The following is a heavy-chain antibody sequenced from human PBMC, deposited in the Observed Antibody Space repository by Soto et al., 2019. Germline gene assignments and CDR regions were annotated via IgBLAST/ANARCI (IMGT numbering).Heavy chain of an antibody. CDR3: ARDGHYYDSSGWGH. V-gene: IGHV3-20*04. CDR2: INWNGGST. Sequence: EVQLVESGGGVVRPGGSLRLSCAASGFTFDDYGMSWVRQGPGKGLEWVSGINWNGGSTGYADSVKGRFTVSRDNAKNSLYLQMNSLRAEDTALYYCARDGHYYDSSGWGHWGQGTLVTVSS. D-gene: IGHD3-22*01. CDR1: GFTFDDYG. J-gene: IGHJ1*01.